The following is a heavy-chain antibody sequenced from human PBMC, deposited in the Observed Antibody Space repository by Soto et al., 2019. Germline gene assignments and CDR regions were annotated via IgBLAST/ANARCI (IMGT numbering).Heavy chain of an antibody. J-gene: IGHJ6*02. D-gene: IGHD6-13*01. V-gene: IGHV3-74*01. CDR2: INSDGSST. Sequence: EVQLVESGGGLVQPGGSLRLSCAASGFTFSSYWMHWVRQAPGKGLVWVSRINSDGSSTSYADSVKGRFTISRDNAKNTLYLQMNSLRAEDTAVYYCARESSSSWYKYYYDGIDVWGQGTTVTVSS. CDR1: GFTFSSYW. CDR3: ARESSSSWYKYYYDGIDV.